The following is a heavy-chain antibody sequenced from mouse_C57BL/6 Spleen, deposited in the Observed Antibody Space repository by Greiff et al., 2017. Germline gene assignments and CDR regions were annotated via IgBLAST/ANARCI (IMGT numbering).Heavy chain of an antibody. CDR2: INPNNGTT. Sequence: EVQRVESGPELVKPGASVKISCKASGYSFTDYNMNWVKQSNGQSLEWIGVINPNNGTTNYNQKFKGKATLTVDQSSSTAYMQLNSLTSEDSAVYYCARRGLYNAMDYWGQGTSVTVSS. J-gene: IGHJ4*01. CDR1: GYSFTDYN. D-gene: IGHD2-12*01. V-gene: IGHV1-39*01. CDR3: ARRGLYNAMDY.